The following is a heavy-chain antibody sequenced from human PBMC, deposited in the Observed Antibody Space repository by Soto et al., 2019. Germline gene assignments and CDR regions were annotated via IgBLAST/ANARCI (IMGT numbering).Heavy chain of an antibody. J-gene: IGHJ3*02. CDR2: IYYSGST. V-gene: IGHV4-31*02. Sequence: TMSLTCTVSGTSIRSGIYYWSWTPQHPGKGLEWIGYIYYSGSTNYDPSLKSRVTISVDTSKNQVSLKLSSMTAADTAVYYCARDFSRMVRGVIKIWGQGTMVTVSS. CDR3: ARDFSRMVRGVIKI. D-gene: IGHD3-10*01. CDR1: GTSIRSGIYY.